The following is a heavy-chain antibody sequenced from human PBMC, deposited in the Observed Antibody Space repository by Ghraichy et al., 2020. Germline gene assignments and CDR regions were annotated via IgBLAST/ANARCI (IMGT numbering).Heavy chain of an antibody. Sequence: SETLSLTCAVYGGSFSGYYWSWIRQPTGKGLEWIGEINHSGSTNYNPSLKSRVTISVDTSKNQFSLKLSSVTAADTAVYYCARGLGFYYYGSGSSTFDYWGQGTLVTVSS. D-gene: IGHD3-10*01. CDR3: ARGLGFYYYGSGSSTFDY. CDR1: GGSFSGYY. CDR2: INHSGST. V-gene: IGHV4-34*01. J-gene: IGHJ4*02.